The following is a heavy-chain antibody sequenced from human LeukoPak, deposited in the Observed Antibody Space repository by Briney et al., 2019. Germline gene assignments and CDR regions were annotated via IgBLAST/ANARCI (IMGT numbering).Heavy chain of an antibody. V-gene: IGHV3-23*01. D-gene: IGHD3-22*01. J-gene: IGHJ4*02. CDR1: GFTFSSYG. Sequence: GGSLRLSCAASGFTFSSYGMSWVRQAPGKGLEWVSAISGSGGSTYYADSVKGRFTISRDNSKNTLYLQMNSLRAEDTAVYYCAKSYAVVVTDPYFDYWGQGTLVTVSS. CDR3: AKSYAVVVTDPYFDY. CDR2: ISGSGGST.